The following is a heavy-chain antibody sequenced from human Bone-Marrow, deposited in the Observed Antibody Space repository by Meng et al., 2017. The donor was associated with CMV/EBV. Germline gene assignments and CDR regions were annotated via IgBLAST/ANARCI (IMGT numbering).Heavy chain of an antibody. CDR3: ARVPIYGGNGFDI. CDR1: GFTFADYT. J-gene: IGHJ3*02. V-gene: IGHV3-43*01. Sequence: GESLKISCAASGFTFADYTMHWIRQAPGKGLEWVSLISWDGGTTYYADSVKGRFTISRDSSKNSLSLQMNSLRSEDTALYYCARVPIYGGNGFDIWGQGTLVTVSS. D-gene: IGHD4/OR15-4a*01. CDR2: ISWDGGTT.